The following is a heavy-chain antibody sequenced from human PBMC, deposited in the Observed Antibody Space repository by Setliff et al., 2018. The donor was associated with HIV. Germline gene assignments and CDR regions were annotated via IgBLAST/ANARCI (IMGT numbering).Heavy chain of an antibody. CDR3: ARGVRGTQVLATIGGEDYFYYYMDI. J-gene: IGHJ6*03. Sequence: SETLSLTCTVSGGSISSYYWNWLRQPAGKGLEWIGRFFPGGSTDYNPSLNSRVSMSVDTSNNQFSLKLTSMTAADTAVYYCARGVRGTQVLATIGGEDYFYYYMDIWGKGTTVTVSS. V-gene: IGHV4-4*07. CDR1: GGSISSYY. CDR2: FFPGGST. D-gene: IGHD5-12*01.